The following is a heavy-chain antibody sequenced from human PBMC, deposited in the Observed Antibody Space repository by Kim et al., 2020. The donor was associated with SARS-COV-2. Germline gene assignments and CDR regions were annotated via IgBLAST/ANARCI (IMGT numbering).Heavy chain of an antibody. CDR1: GYTFTSYY. Sequence: ASVKVSCKASGYTFTSYYMHWVRQAPGQGLEWMGIINPSGGSTSYAQKFQGRVTMTRDTSTSTVYMELSSLRSEDTAVYYCARGGARVTYSSSWTGWPYWGQGTLVTVSS. J-gene: IGHJ4*02. CDR2: INPSGGST. CDR3: ARGGARVTYSSSWTGWPY. D-gene: IGHD6-13*01. V-gene: IGHV1-46*01.